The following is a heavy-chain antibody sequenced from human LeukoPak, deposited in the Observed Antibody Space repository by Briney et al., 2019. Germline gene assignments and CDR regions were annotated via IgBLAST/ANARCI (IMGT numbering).Heavy chain of an antibody. D-gene: IGHD6-19*01. CDR3: ARFMDDSSGWYPYYFDY. Sequence: PSETLSLTCTVSGGSISSSSYYWGWIRQPPGKGLEWIGSIYYSGSTYYNPTLKSRVTISVDTSKNQFSLKLSSVTAADTAVYYCARFMDDSSGWYPYYFDYWGQGTLVTVSS. J-gene: IGHJ4*02. CDR1: GGSISSSSYY. CDR2: IYYSGST. V-gene: IGHV4-39*07.